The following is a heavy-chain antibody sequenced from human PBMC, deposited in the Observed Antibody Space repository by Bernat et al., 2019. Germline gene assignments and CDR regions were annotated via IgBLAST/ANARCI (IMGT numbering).Heavy chain of an antibody. CDR3: GGGGGGHEAVDI. Sequence: EVQLVESGGGVVRPGGSLRLSCAASGFTFDDYGMSWVRQAPGKGLEWVSGINWNGGSTGYADSVKGRFTISRDNAKNSLYLQMNSLRAEDTALYHWGGGGGGHEAVDIWGQGTMVTVSS. CDR2: INWNGGST. J-gene: IGHJ3*02. V-gene: IGHV3-20*01. D-gene: IGHD3-16*01. CDR1: GFTFDDYG.